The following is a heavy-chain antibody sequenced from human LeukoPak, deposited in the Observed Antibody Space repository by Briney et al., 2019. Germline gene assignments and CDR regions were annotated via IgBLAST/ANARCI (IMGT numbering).Heavy chain of an antibody. Sequence: GGSLRLSCAASGFTFSSYSMNWLRQAPGQGLEWVSAISSGSGYIYYADSVKGRFTISRDNTKNSLYLQMNSLRVEDTAVYYCARDVSRISDYWGQGTLVTVSS. CDR1: GFTFSSYS. D-gene: IGHD2-15*01. CDR3: ARDVSRISDY. V-gene: IGHV3-21*01. J-gene: IGHJ4*02. CDR2: ISSGSGYI.